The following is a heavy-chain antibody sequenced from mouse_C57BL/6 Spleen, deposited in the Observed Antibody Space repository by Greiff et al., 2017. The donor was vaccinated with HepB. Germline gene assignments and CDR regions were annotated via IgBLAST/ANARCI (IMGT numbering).Heavy chain of an antibody. CDR3: ARWDWDEDY. V-gene: IGHV1-76*01. D-gene: IGHD4-1*01. CDR2: IYPGSGNT. J-gene: IGHJ2*01. CDR1: GYTFTDYY. Sequence: VQLQQSGAELVRPGASVKLSCKASGYTFTDYYINWVKQRPGQGLEWIARIYPGSGNTYYNEKFKGKATLTAEKSSSTAYMQLSSLTSEDSAVYFCARWDWDEDYWGQGTTLTVSS.